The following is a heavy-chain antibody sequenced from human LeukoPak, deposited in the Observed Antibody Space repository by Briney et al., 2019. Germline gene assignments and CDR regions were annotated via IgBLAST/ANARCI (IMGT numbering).Heavy chain of an antibody. D-gene: IGHD4-11*01. CDR2: INHSGST. CDR3: ARTTVTTDDAFDI. J-gene: IGHJ3*02. V-gene: IGHV4-34*01. CDR1: GGLFSAYY. Sequence: SETLSLTCAVYGGLFSAYYWSWIRQPPGKGLEWIGEINHSGSTNYDPSLKSRVTISVDTSKNQFSLKLSSVTAADTAVYYCARTTVTTDDAFDIWGQGTMVTVS.